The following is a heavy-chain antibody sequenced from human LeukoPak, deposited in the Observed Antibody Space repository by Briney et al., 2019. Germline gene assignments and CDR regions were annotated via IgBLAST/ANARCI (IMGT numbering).Heavy chain of an antibody. Sequence: GGSLRLSCAASGFTFSTYNMNWVRHAPGKGLEWISSITSSSSYIYYADSVKGRFTISRDNAKNSLYLQMNSLRAEDTAVYYCARGGYSGYDPFDYWGQGTLVTVSS. CDR3: ARGGYSGYDPFDY. CDR1: GFTFSTYN. D-gene: IGHD5-12*01. J-gene: IGHJ4*02. V-gene: IGHV3-21*01. CDR2: ITSSSSYI.